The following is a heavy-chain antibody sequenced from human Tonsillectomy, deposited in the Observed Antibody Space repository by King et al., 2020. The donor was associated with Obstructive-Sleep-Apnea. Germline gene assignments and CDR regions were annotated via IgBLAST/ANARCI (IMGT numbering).Heavy chain of an antibody. CDR2: IYFVGIT. Sequence: QLQESGPGLVKPSETLSLTCTVSAGSFSSSIYYLGWIRQPPGKGLEWIGPIYFVGITYYNPSLKIRVTISFDTSTDQFSLKLNSVTAADTAVYYCARLRPTYWYFDLWGRGTLVTVPS. D-gene: IGHD4-17*01. V-gene: IGHV4-39*07. CDR1: AGSFSSSIYY. J-gene: IGHJ2*01. CDR3: ARLRPTYWYFDL.